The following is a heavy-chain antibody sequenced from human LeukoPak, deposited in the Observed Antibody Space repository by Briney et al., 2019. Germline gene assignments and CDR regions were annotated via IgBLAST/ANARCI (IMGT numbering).Heavy chain of an antibody. Sequence: ASVKVSCKTSGYTFTSSGITWVRQAPGHGLEWMGWISTYNGYSKYAQNLQGRVTMTADTSTTTAYMELSSLRSDDTDVYYCAKNSSGGYSDYWGQGTLVTVSS. CDR1: GYTFTSSG. V-gene: IGHV1-18*01. CDR2: ISTYNGYS. CDR3: AKNSSGGYSDY. D-gene: IGHD6-19*01. J-gene: IGHJ4*02.